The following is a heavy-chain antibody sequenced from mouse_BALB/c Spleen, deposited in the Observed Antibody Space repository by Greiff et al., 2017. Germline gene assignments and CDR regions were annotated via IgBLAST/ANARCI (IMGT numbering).Heavy chain of an antibody. CDR3: ARDDYPEE. V-gene: IGHV1-80*01. D-gene: IGHD5-5*01. J-gene: IGHJ4*01. Sequence: VKLVESGAELVRPGSSVKISCKASGYAFSSYWMNWVKQRPGQGLEWIGQIYPGDGDTNYNGKFKGKATLTADKSSSTAYMQLSSLTSEDSAVYFCARDDYPEEWGQGTSVTVSS. CDR1: GYAFSSYW. CDR2: IYPGDGDT.